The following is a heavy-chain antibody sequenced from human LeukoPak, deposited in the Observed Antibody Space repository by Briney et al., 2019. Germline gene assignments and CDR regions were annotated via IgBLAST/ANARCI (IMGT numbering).Heavy chain of an antibody. J-gene: IGHJ3*02. D-gene: IGHD2-2*01. CDR2: LSSSGRYT. Sequence: GGSLRLSCAASGFTFSSYAMSWVRQAPGKGLEWVSNLSSSGRYTNYADSVRGRFTISRGNAKKSLYLQMNSLRAEDTAVYYCARHSEGPVNDAFDIWGQGTKVTVSS. CDR1: GFTFSSYA. CDR3: ARHSEGPVNDAFDI. V-gene: IGHV3-11*03.